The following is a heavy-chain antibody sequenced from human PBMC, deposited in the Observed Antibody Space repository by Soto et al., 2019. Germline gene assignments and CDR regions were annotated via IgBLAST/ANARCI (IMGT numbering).Heavy chain of an antibody. J-gene: IGHJ6*02. CDR3: ATSQGSSTSLEIYYYYYYGMDV. V-gene: IGHV1-69*01. Sequence: QVQLVQSGAEVKKPGSSVKVSCKASGGTFSSYAISWVRQAPGQGLEWMGGIIPSSETTNYAQKFQGRVTITADESKSTAYMELSSLRSEDTAVYYCATSQGSSTSLEIYYYYYYGMDVWGQGTTVTVSS. D-gene: IGHD2-2*01. CDR2: IIPSSETT. CDR1: GGTFSSYA.